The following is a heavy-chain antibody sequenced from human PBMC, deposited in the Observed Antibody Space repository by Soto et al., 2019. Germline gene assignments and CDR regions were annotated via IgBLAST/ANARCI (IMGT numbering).Heavy chain of an antibody. V-gene: IGHV3-74*01. Sequence: GGSLRLSYAASGCNFSSYWMHWVRPAPGKGLVWVSRINSDGSSTSYAGSVKGRFTISRDNAKNTLYLQMNSLRAEDTAVYYCARAYCGGDCYNAFDIWGQGTMVTVSS. CDR2: INSDGSST. CDR3: ARAYCGGDCYNAFDI. D-gene: IGHD2-21*02. J-gene: IGHJ3*02. CDR1: GCNFSSYW.